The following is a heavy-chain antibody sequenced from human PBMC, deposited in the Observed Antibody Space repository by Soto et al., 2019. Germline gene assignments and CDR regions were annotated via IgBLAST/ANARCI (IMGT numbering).Heavy chain of an antibody. Sequence: QVQLVQSGAEVKKPGASVKVSCKASGYTFTSYDINWVRQATGQGLEWMGWMNPNSGNTGYAQKFQGSDTMTRNTSRSTAYLQLSSLRSEDAAVYYGARGITIFGVVPGWGKGTLVTVSS. V-gene: IGHV1-8*01. CDR1: GYTFTSYD. D-gene: IGHD3-3*01. J-gene: IGHJ4*02. CDR2: MNPNSGNT. CDR3: ARGITIFGVVPG.